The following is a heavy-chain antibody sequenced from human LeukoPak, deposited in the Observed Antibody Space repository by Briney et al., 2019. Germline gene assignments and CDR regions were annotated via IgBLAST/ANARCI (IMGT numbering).Heavy chain of an antibody. CDR3: ARVRGYSSSSLVDY. J-gene: IGHJ4*02. CDR1: GGSIRSNY. V-gene: IGHV4-59*01. Sequence: SETLSLTCTVSGGSIRSNYWSWIRQPPGKGLEWIGYMYYSGSTNYNPSLKSRVTISVDTSKSQFSLKLSSVTAADTAVYYCARVRGYSSSSLVDYWGQGTLVTVSS. CDR2: MYYSGST. D-gene: IGHD6-6*01.